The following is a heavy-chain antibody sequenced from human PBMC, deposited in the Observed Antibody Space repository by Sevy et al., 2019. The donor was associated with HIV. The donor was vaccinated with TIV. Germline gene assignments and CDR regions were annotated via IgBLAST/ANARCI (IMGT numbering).Heavy chain of an antibody. CDR2: FDPEDGET. Sequence: ASVKVSCKVSGKTLSDLSMHWVRQAAGKGLEWMGSFDPEDGETLYAQNFRARVTMTEDTSTDTAYMELSSLRSEDTAVYYCATTNDYYDSSGDPFDYWGQGSLVTVSS. D-gene: IGHD3-22*01. CDR1: GKTLSDLS. J-gene: IGHJ4*02. V-gene: IGHV1-24*01. CDR3: ATTNDYYDSSGDPFDY.